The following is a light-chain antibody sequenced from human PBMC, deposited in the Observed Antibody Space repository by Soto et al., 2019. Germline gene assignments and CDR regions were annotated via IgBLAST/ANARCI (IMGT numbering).Light chain of an antibody. CDR1: QGISNW. J-gene: IGKJ3*01. Sequence: DIQMTQSPSFVSASVGDRVTITCRASQGISNWLAWYQQKPGKAPKLLIYATSNLQGGVPSRSSGSGSGTDFTLTISRLEPEDFAVYYCQQYGSSPLFTFGPGTKVDIK. V-gene: IGKV1-12*01. CDR2: ATS. CDR3: QQYGSSPLFT.